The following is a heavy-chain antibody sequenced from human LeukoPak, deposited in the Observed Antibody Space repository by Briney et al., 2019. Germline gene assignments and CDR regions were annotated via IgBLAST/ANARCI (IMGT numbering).Heavy chain of an antibody. Sequence: SGGSLRLSCAASGFTVSGYYWSWIRQPPGKGLEWIGEINHSGSTNYNPSLKSRVTISVDTSKNQFSLKLSSVTAADTAVYYCARAQIVVVVAATRKSYDAFDIWGQGTMVTVSS. D-gene: IGHD2-15*01. CDR3: ARAQIVVVVAATRKSYDAFDI. CDR1: GFTVSGYY. J-gene: IGHJ3*02. V-gene: IGHV4-34*01. CDR2: INHSGST.